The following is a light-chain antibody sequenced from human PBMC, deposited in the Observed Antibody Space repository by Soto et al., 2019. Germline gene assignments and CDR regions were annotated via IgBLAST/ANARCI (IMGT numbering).Light chain of an antibody. CDR2: DAS. CDR1: QSISTY. V-gene: IGKV1-39*01. J-gene: IGKJ5*01. CDR3: QQSYLDPIT. Sequence: DIQMTQSPSSLSASVGNRVTITCRASQSISTYLNWYQKKPGKAHNLLIYDASRLQSGVPSRFSGSGGGTDFTLSISSVQPEDFATYFCQQSYLDPITFGQGTRLEIK.